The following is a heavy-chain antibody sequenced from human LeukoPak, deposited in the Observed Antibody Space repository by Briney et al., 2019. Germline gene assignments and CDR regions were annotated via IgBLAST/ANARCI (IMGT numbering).Heavy chain of an antibody. Sequence: SSETLSLTCTVSGGSISSGGYYWSWIRQHPGKGLEWIGYIYYSGSTYYNPSLKSRVTISVDTSKNQFSLKLSSVTAADTAVYYCARDPDYYDSSGYYYDWYFDLWGRGTLVTVSS. J-gene: IGHJ2*01. CDR3: ARDPDYYDSSGYYYDWYFDL. CDR1: GGSISSGGYY. D-gene: IGHD3-22*01. V-gene: IGHV4-31*03. CDR2: IYYSGST.